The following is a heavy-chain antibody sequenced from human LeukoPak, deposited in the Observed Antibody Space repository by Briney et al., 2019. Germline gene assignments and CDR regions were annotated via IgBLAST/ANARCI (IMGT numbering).Heavy chain of an antibody. CDR3: ARERSYYFDY. CDR1: GGSISSHY. CDR2: IYYSGST. Sequence: ASETLSLTCTVSGGSISSHYWSWIRRPPGKGLEWIGYIYYSGSTNYNPSLKSRVTISVDTSKNQFSLKLSSVTAADTAVYYCARERSYYFDYWGQGTLVTVSS. J-gene: IGHJ4*02. V-gene: IGHV4-59*11. D-gene: IGHD1-26*01.